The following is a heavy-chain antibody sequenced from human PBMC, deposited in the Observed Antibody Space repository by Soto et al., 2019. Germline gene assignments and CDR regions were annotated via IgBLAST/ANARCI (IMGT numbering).Heavy chain of an antibody. CDR2: ISDDGSTA. V-gene: IGHV3-74*01. J-gene: IGHJ4*02. CDR1: GFTFSAYW. CDR3: ARGPRVSSTGTGAH. Sequence: GGSLRLSXSVSGFTFSAYWMHWVRQVPGKGLTWVSRISDDGSTATYADSVKGRFVISRDNAKNSLYLEMNTLRADDSGLYYCARGPRVSSTGTGAHWGRGTLVTVSS. D-gene: IGHD1-1*01.